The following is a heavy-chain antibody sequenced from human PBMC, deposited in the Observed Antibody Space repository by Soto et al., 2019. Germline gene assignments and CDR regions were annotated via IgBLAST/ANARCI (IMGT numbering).Heavy chain of an antibody. CDR1: GFTFSSYA. J-gene: IGHJ6*02. Sequence: VGSLRLSCAASGFTFSSYAMHWVRQAPGKGLEWVAVISYDGSNKYYADSVKGRFTISRDNSKNTLYLQMNSLRAEDTAVYYCARDRSMVRGVIIGPYGMDVWGQGTTVTVSS. D-gene: IGHD3-10*01. V-gene: IGHV3-30-3*01. CDR2: ISYDGSNK. CDR3: ARDRSMVRGVIIGPYGMDV.